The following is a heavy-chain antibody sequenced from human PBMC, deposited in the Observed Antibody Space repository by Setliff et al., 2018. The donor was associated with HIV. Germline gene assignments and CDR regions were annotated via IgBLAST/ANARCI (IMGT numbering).Heavy chain of an antibody. CDR3: ARGPRITLIEVVTSDYYYGMDV. CDR1: GGAFSGYY. J-gene: IGHJ6*02. CDR2: INHSGST. D-gene: IGHD3-22*01. Sequence: SETLSLTCAVYGGAFSGYYWSWIRQPPGKGLEWIGEINHSGSTNYNPSLKSRVTISVDASKNHFSLKVSSVTAADTAVNYCARGPRITLIEVVTSDYYYGMDVWGQGTTVTVSS. V-gene: IGHV4-34*01.